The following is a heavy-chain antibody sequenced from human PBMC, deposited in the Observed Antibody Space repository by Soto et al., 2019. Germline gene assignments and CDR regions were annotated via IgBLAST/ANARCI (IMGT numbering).Heavy chain of an antibody. CDR1: GGSVISGSYY. J-gene: IGHJ4*02. Sequence: LETLSLTCTVSGGSVISGSYYWIWIRQPPGKGLEWIGYIYYSGSTNYNPSLKSRVTISVDTSKNQFSLNLSSVTAADTAVYYCASALHRSGYYGYYFDYWGQGTLVTVSS. D-gene: IGHD3-3*01. CDR3: ASALHRSGYYGYYFDY. V-gene: IGHV4-61*01. CDR2: IYYSGST.